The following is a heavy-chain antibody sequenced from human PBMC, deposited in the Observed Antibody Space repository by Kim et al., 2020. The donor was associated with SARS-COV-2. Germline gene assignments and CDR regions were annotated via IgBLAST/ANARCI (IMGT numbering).Heavy chain of an antibody. J-gene: IGHJ3*02. CDR2: IYPGDSDT. CDR1: GYVFANYW. Sequence: GESLKISCKASGYVFANYWVGWVRQVPGKGLDWMGVIYPGDSDTRYSPSFQGRVTISADKSSTTAYLQWSRLEASDTAMYYCARPSYYYGSGTYSPEPDGFDTWGQGTMVTVSS. CDR3: ARPSYYYGSGTYSPEPDGFDT. V-gene: IGHV5-51*01. D-gene: IGHD3-10*01.